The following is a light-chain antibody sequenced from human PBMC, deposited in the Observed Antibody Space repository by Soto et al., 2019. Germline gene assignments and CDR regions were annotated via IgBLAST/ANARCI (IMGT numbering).Light chain of an antibody. J-gene: IGKJ2*01. Sequence: EIVLTQSPGTLSLSPGERATLSCRASQSINSSYLALYQQKPGQAPRLLIYGASSRATGILDRLSGSGSGTDFTLTITRLEPEDCAVYYCQQYDNSPPYTFGKGTKLEIK. CDR2: GAS. CDR3: QQYDNSPPYT. CDR1: QSINSSY. V-gene: IGKV3-20*01.